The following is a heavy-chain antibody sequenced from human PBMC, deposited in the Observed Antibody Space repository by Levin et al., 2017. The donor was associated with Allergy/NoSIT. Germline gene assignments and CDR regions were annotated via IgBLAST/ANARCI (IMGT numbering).Heavy chain of an antibody. J-gene: IGHJ4*02. D-gene: IGHD3-16*02. Sequence: GESLKISCAASGFTFSSYAMSWVRQAPGKGLEWVSAISGSGGSTYYADSVKGRFTISRDNSKNTLYLQMNSLRAEDTAVYYCAKDGLSFDYWGQGTLVTVSS. CDR2: ISGSGGST. V-gene: IGHV3-23*01. CDR3: AKDGLSFDY. CDR1: GFTFSSYA.